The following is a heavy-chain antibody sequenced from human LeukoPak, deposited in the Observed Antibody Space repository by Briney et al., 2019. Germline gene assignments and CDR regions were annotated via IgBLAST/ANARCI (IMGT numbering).Heavy chain of an antibody. CDR1: GYTFTGYY. Sequence: ASVKVSCKASGYTFTGYYMHWVRQAPGQGLEWMGWINPNSGGTNYAQKFQGRVTMTRDTSISTAYMELSRLRSDDTALYYCARDRVNYGSGSYGYWGQGTLVTVSS. V-gene: IGHV1-2*02. J-gene: IGHJ4*02. CDR2: INPNSGGT. CDR3: ARDRVNYGSGSYGY. D-gene: IGHD3-10*01.